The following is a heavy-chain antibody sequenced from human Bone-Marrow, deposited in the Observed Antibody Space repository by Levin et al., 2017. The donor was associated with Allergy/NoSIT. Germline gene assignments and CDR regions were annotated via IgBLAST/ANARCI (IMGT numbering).Heavy chain of an antibody. CDR2: INPNSGGA. CDR1: GYNFTGYH. D-gene: IGHD3-9*01. J-gene: IGHJ4*02. Sequence: GASVKVSCKASGYNFTGYHMHWVRQAPGQGLEWMGWINPNSGGANYAQKFQGRVTVARDTSVNTVYIELSSLRSDETAVYYCARLMGGWSDYDVLTGYYYFDLWGRGTPVTVSS. V-gene: IGHV1-2*02. CDR3: ARLMGGWSDYDVLTGYYYFDL.